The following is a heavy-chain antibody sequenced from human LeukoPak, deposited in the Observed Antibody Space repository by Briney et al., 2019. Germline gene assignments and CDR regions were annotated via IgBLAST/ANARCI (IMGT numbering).Heavy chain of an antibody. CDR3: ARGTMVYLDY. J-gene: IGHJ4*02. D-gene: IGHD1-14*01. V-gene: IGHV3-30-3*01. Sequence: PGGSLRLSCAASGFTFSSYAMHWVRQAPGKGLEWVAVISYDGSNKYYADSVKGRFTISRDNSKNTLYLQMNSLRAEDTAVYYCARGTMVYLDYWGQGTLVTVSS. CDR2: ISYDGSNK. CDR1: GFTFSSYA.